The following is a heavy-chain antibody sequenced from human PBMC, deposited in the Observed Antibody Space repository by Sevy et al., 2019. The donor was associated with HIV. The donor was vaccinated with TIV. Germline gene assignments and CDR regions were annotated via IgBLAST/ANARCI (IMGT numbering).Heavy chain of an antibody. D-gene: IGHD3-22*01. J-gene: IGHJ3*02. CDR3: AKSRITMIVVVITLDAFDI. CDR2: ISGSGGRT. CDR1: GFTFSSYA. V-gene: IGHV3-23*01. Sequence: GGSVRLSCAASGFTFSSYAMSWVRQAPGKGLEWVSAISGSGGRTYYADSGKGRFTISRENSKNPLYLQMNSLRAEDTAVYYCAKSRITMIVVVITLDAFDIWGQGTMVTVSS.